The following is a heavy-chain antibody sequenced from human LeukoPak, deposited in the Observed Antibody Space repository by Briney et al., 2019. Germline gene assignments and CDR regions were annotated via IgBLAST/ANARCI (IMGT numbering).Heavy chain of an antibody. V-gene: IGHV4-61*02. J-gene: IGHJ4*02. Sequence: SETLSLTCTVSGGSISSGSYYWSWIRQPAGKGLGWIGRIYTSGSTNYNPSLKSRVTISVDTSKNQFSLKLSSVTAADTAVYYCARSNHGYNPEYWGQGTLVTVSS. CDR3: ARSNHGYNPEY. CDR1: GGSISSGSYY. D-gene: IGHD5-24*01. CDR2: IYTSGST.